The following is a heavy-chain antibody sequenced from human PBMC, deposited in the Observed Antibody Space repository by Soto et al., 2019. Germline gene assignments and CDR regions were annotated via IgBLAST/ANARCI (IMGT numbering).Heavy chain of an antibody. J-gene: IGHJ6*02. D-gene: IGHD2-15*01. CDR3: ARDRRSDNGYYDYYYGMDV. CDR2: IYSAGRT. V-gene: IGHV3-53*01. Sequence: GGSLRLSCAASGFTVSNNYMAWVRQAPGKGLEWVSVIYSAGRTIYAGSVKGRFTISRDNFKNTLYLQMNSLRAEDTAVYYCARDRRSDNGYYDYYYGMDVWGQGTTVTVSS. CDR1: GFTVSNNY.